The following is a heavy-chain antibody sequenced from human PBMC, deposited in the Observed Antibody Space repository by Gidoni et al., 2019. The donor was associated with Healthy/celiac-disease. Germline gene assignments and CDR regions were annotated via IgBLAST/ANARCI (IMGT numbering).Heavy chain of an antibody. CDR3: ARGSFYDNSTGGYFDL. Sequence: VQLVQSGAEMKQPESSLKVSCKASGRTFTSYAISWVRQAPGQGLEWMGGIIPIFGTPNYEQKVPGRVTTTADESTSTACMELGSLRAEDTAVYDCARGSFYDNSTGGYFDLWGRGTMVTVSS. CDR2: IIPIFGTP. J-gene: IGHJ2*01. D-gene: IGHD1-26*01. V-gene: IGHV1-69*12. CDR1: GRTFTSYA.